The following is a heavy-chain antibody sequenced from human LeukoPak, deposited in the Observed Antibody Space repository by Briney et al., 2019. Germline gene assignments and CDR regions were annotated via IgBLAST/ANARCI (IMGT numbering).Heavy chain of an antibody. CDR3: ARSQVGATFGY. D-gene: IGHD1-26*01. CDR2: ISGSGAGT. CDR1: GFTFSSYA. J-gene: IGHJ4*02. Sequence: GGSLRLSCAASGFTFSSYAMSWVRQAPGKGLEWVSAISGSGAGTYYAGSVKGRFTISRDNSKNTLYLQMNSLRAEDTAVYYCARSQVGATFGYWGQGTLVTVSS. V-gene: IGHV3-23*01.